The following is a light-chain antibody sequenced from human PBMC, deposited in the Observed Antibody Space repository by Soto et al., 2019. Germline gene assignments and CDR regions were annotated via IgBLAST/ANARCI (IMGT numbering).Light chain of an antibody. CDR1: SSDVGSYDL. J-gene: IGLJ1*01. V-gene: IGLV2-23*02. CDR3: CSYAGSDTYV. Sequence: QSALTQPASVSVSPGQSITISCTGTSSDVGSYDLVSWYQQHPGKAPKLMIYDVTKRPSGASNRFSGSKSGNTASLTISGLQAEDETDYYCCSYAGSDTYVFGTGTKVTVL. CDR2: DVT.